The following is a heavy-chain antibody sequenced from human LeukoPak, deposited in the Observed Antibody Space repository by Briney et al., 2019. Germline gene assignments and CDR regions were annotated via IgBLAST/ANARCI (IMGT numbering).Heavy chain of an antibody. CDR2: ISSSGSTI. Sequence: GGSLRLSCAASGFTFSSYEMNWVRQAPGKGLEWVSYISSSGSTIYYADSVKGRFTISRDNAKNSLYLQMNSLRAEDTAVYYCARDFDTYYYDSSGQLNDYWGQGTLVTVSS. V-gene: IGHV3-48*03. D-gene: IGHD3-22*01. J-gene: IGHJ4*02. CDR3: ARDFDTYYYDSSGQLNDY. CDR1: GFTFSSYE.